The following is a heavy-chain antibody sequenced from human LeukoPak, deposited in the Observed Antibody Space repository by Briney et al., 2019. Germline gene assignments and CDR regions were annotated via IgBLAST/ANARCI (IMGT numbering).Heavy chain of an antibody. V-gene: IGHV5-51*01. CDR3: ASPYYDFWSGYYTDDAFDI. Sequence: GESLKISCKGSGYSFTSYWIGWVRPMPRKGLEWMGIIYSGASDTRYTPSFQGQVTLSADKYPSTTYLQWSSLEASDTAMYYCASPYYDFWSGYYTDDAFDIWGQGTMVTVSS. D-gene: IGHD3-3*01. CDR1: GYSFTSYW. J-gene: IGHJ3*02. CDR2: IYSGASDT.